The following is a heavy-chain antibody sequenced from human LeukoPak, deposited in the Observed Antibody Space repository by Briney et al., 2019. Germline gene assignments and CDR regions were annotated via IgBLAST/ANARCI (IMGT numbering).Heavy chain of an antibody. J-gene: IGHJ4*02. CDR2: IYSVGDT. Sequence: GGSLRLSCTASGFTVSSNCMSWVRQAPGKGLEWVSLIYSVGDTYYADSVKGRFSISRDNSKNTLYLQMNSLRAEDTAVYYCARAPRGRDGYNPYYFDYWGQGTLVTFSS. CDR3: ARAPRGRDGYNPYYFDY. V-gene: IGHV3-53*01. D-gene: IGHD5-24*01. CDR1: GFTVSSNC.